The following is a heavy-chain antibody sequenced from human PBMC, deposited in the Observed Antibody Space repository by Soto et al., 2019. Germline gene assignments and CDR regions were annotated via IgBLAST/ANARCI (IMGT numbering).Heavy chain of an antibody. CDR3: ARQGYCSGGSCYREFDY. D-gene: IGHD2-15*01. Sequence: SETLSLTCTVSGGSISSYYWSWIRQPPGKGLEWIGYIYYSGSTNYNPSLKSRVTISVDTSKNQFSLKLSSVTAADTAVYYCARQGYCSGGSCYREFDYWGQGTLVTVSS. V-gene: IGHV4-59*08. J-gene: IGHJ4*02. CDR1: GGSISSYY. CDR2: IYYSGST.